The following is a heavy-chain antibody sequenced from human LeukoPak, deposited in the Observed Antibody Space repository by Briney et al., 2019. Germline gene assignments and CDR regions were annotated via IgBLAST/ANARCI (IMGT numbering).Heavy chain of an antibody. J-gene: IGHJ4*02. CDR1: GFTFSSYS. Sequence: GGSLRLSCAASGFTFSSYSMNWVRQAPGKGLEWVSYISSSSSTIYYADSVKGRFTISRDNAKNSLYLQMNSLRAEDTAVYYCARDSSTVTTDLDYWGQGTLVTVSS. CDR2: ISSSSSTI. V-gene: IGHV3-48*01. CDR3: ARDSSTVTTDLDY. D-gene: IGHD4-17*01.